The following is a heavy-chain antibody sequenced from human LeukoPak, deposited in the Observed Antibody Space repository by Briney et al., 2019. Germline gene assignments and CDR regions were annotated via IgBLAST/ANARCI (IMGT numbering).Heavy chain of an antibody. CDR1: GYTFTSYY. D-gene: IGHD4-17*01. CDR2: SNPSGGST. J-gene: IGHJ4*02. Sequence: GASVKVSCKASGYTFTSYYMHWVRQAPGQGIEWMGKSNPSGGSTSYAQKFQGRVTMTRDTSTSTVYMELSSLRSEDTAVYYCARALEGYTTGFDYWGQGTLGTVSS. CDR3: ARALEGYTTGFDY. V-gene: IGHV1-46*01.